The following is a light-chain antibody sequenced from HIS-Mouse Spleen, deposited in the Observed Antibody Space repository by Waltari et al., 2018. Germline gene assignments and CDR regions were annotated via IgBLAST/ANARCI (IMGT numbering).Light chain of an antibody. V-gene: IGKV4-1*01. Sequence: DIVMTQSPDSLAVSLGERATINCKSSQSVLYSSNNKNYLAWYQQKPGPPPKLLIYLASTRESGVPYRFRCSGSGTDFTLTISSLQAEDVAVYYCQQYYSTPYTFGQGTKLEIK. J-gene: IGKJ2*01. CDR3: QQYYSTPYT. CDR1: QSVLYSSNNKNY. CDR2: LAS.